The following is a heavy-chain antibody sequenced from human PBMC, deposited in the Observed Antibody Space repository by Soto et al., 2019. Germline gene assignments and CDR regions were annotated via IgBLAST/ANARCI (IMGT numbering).Heavy chain of an antibody. D-gene: IGHD6-13*01. V-gene: IGHV3-21*01. Sequence: LRLSCAASGFTFRSFTMNWVRQAPGKGLEWVSTISSNSAYIYYTDALRGRFSIARDNAKNSLHLQMNSLRAEDTAVYYCTRDASRDSSARGWFDPWGPGTLVTVSS. CDR1: GFTFRSFT. CDR3: TRDASRDSSARGWFDP. J-gene: IGHJ5*02. CDR2: ISSNSAYI.